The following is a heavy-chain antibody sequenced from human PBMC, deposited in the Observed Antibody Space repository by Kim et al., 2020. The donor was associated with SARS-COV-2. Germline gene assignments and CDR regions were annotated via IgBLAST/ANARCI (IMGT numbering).Heavy chain of an antibody. V-gene: IGHV4-31*03. CDR1: SGSVTSDGYY. J-gene: IGHJ4*02. CDR2: IYYGGST. Sequence: SETLSLTCTVSSGSVTSDGYYWSWIRQHPGKGLGLIGYIYYGGSTYYNPSLKSRITISVDTSKTYFSLKLSSVTAADTAIYYCARVARNVGILTWDQGTLVTV. D-gene: IGHD3-9*01. CDR3: ARVARNVGILT.